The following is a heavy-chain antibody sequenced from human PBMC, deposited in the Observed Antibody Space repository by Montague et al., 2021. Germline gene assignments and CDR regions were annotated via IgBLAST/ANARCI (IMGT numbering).Heavy chain of an antibody. Sequence: SETLSLTSTVSRSLINSDYYWGWIRQPPGKGLEWMGSVSHGGRTYYNSSLKSRVTISVDTSNNHFSLKLSSVTAADTAMYYCARERDRYYYMDIWGKGTTITVSS. J-gene: IGHJ6*03. V-gene: IGHV4-38-2*02. CDR1: RSLINSDYY. CDR2: VSHGGRT. CDR3: ARERDRYYYMDI.